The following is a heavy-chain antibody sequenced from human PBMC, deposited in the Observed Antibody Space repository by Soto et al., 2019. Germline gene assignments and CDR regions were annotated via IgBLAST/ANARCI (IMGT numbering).Heavy chain of an antibody. Sequence: GGSLRLSCAASGFTFSSYAMHWVRQAPGKGLEWVAVISYDGSNKYYADSVKGRFTISRDNSKNTLYLQMNSLRAEDTAVYYCARGGSYVAFDIWGQGTMVTVSS. D-gene: IGHD1-26*01. V-gene: IGHV3-30-3*01. CDR3: ARGGSYVAFDI. CDR1: GFTFSSYA. J-gene: IGHJ3*02. CDR2: ISYDGSNK.